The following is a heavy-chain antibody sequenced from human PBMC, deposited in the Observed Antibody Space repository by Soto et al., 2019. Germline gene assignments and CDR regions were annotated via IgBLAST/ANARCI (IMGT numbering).Heavy chain of an antibody. J-gene: IGHJ5*02. CDR3: AHRGAYSSGRYLSWLDP. D-gene: IGHD3-10*01. Sequence: QITLNESGPTLVTPTQTLTLTCTFSGFSLTATAVGVGWFRQSPGKALEWLAIIYWDDDKHYRPSLETRLTITXNXSXNXLVLTMTDMQPSDTATYYCAHRGAYSSGRYLSWLDPWGQGILVTVSS. CDR1: GFSLTATAVG. CDR2: IYWDDDK. V-gene: IGHV2-5*02.